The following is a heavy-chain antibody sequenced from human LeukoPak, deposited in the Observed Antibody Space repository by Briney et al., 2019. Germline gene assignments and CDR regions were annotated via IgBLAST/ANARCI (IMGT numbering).Heavy chain of an antibody. D-gene: IGHD6-13*01. J-gene: IGHJ4*02. CDR1: GFTFSSYG. CDR2: IWYDGSNK. Sequence: GGSLRLSCAASGFTFSSYGMHWVRQAPGKGLEWVAVIWYDGSNKYYADSVKGRFTISRDNSKNTLYLQMNSLGAEDTAVYYCARDSAAAASFDYWGQGTLVTVSS. V-gene: IGHV3-33*01. CDR3: ARDSAAAASFDY.